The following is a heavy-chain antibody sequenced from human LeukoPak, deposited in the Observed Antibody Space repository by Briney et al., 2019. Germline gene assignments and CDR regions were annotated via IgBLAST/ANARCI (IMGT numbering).Heavy chain of an antibody. Sequence: RGSLRLSCAASGFTFSSYAMHWVRQAPGKGLEYVSAISSNGGSTYYANSVKGRFTISRDNSKNTLYLQMGSLRAEDMAVYYCARVGNYYGSGPMDYWGQGTLVTVSS. D-gene: IGHD3-10*01. CDR1: GFTFSSYA. V-gene: IGHV3-64*01. J-gene: IGHJ4*02. CDR3: ARVGNYYGSGPMDY. CDR2: ISSNGGST.